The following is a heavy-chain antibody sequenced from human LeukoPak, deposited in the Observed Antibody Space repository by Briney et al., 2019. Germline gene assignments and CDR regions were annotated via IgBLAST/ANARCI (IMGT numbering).Heavy chain of an antibody. V-gene: IGHV3-73*01. J-gene: IGHJ4*02. CDR2: IRSKANSYAT. Sequence: GGSLRLSCAASGFTFSGSAMHWVRQASGKGLEWVGRIRSKANSYATAYAASVKGRFTISRDDSKNTAYLQMNSLKTGDTAVYYCGAHYYDSSGYYYVVDNWGQGTLVTVSS. CDR1: GFTFSGSA. D-gene: IGHD3-22*01. CDR3: GAHYYDSSGYYYVVDN.